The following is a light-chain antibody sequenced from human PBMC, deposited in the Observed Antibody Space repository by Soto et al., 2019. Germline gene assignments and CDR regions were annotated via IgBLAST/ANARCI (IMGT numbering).Light chain of an antibody. Sequence: DIQMTQSPYTLSASVGDRVTITCRANQSLSSWLAWYQQKPGKAPKLLISDASTLESGVPSRFSGSGSGTDFTLTISCLQSEDFATYYCQQYYSFPLTFGGGTKVDIK. CDR2: DAS. J-gene: IGKJ4*01. CDR3: QQYYSFPLT. V-gene: IGKV1-5*01. CDR1: QSLSSW.